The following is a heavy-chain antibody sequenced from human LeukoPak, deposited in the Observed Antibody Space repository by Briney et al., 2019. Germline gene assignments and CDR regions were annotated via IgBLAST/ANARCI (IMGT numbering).Heavy chain of an antibody. CDR1: GYTFTSYD. CDR3: ARAVGSGSYYNVYYYYGMDV. CDR2: MNPNSGNT. D-gene: IGHD3-10*01. V-gene: IGHV1-8*01. J-gene: IGHJ6*02. Sequence: ASVKVSCKASGYTFTSYDINWVRQATGQGLEWMGWMNPNSGNTGYAQKFQGRVTMTRNTSISTAYMELSSLRSEDTAVYYCARAVGSGSYYNVYYYYGMDVWGQGTTATVSS.